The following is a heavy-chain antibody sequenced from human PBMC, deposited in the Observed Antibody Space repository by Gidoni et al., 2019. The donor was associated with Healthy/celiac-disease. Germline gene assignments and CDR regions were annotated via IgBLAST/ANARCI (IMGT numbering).Heavy chain of an antibody. Sequence: EVQLVESGGGLVQPGGSLRLSGAASGFTFRRYWMHWVRQAPGKGLVWVSRINSDGSSTSYADSVKCRFTISRDNAKNTLYLQMNSLRAEDTAVYYCASLTGTFASYYYYMDVWGKGTTVTVSS. CDR1: GFTFRRYW. CDR3: ASLTGTFASYYYYMDV. J-gene: IGHJ6*03. CDR2: INSDGSST. D-gene: IGHD1-7*01. V-gene: IGHV3-74*01.